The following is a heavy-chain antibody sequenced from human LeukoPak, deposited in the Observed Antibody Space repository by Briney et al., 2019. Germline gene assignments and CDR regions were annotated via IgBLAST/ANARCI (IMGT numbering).Heavy chain of an antibody. CDR3: AKDPDIVVVPACWFDP. V-gene: IGHV3-23*01. J-gene: IGHJ5*02. CDR1: GFTFSSYA. D-gene: IGHD2-2*01. Sequence: PGRSLRLSCAASGFTFSSYAMSWVRQAPGKGLEWVSAISGSGGSTYYADSVKGRFTISRDNSKNTLYLQMNSLRAEDTAVYYCAKDPDIVVVPACWFDPWGQGTLVTVSS. CDR2: ISGSGGST.